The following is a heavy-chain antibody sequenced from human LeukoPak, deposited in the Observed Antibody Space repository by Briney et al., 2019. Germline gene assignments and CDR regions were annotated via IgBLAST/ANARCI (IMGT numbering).Heavy chain of an antibody. D-gene: IGHD6-13*01. CDR2: VWYDGSNK. V-gene: IGHV3-33*01. Sequence: GGSLRLSCAASGFAFSRSGMHWVRQAPGKGLEWVAVVWYDGSNKHYADSVKGRFTISRDNSNNTLYLQMNSLRAEDTAVYYCARDPKYSNSWFFDYWGQGALVTVSS. CDR3: ARDPKYSNSWFFDY. J-gene: IGHJ4*02. CDR1: GFAFSRSG.